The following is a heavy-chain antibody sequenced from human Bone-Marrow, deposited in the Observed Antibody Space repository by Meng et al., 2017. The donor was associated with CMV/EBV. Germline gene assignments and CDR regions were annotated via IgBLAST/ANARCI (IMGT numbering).Heavy chain of an antibody. Sequence: SETLSLTCTVSGGSISSYYWSWIRQPPGKGLEWIGYIYYSGSTNYNPSLKSRVTISVDTSKNQFSLKLSSVTAADTAVYYCARTTVTTKGYYYGMDVWGQGTTVTVPS. CDR3: ARTTVTTKGYYYGMDV. CDR1: GGSISSYY. D-gene: IGHD4-11*01. V-gene: IGHV4-59*01. J-gene: IGHJ6*02. CDR2: IYYSGST.